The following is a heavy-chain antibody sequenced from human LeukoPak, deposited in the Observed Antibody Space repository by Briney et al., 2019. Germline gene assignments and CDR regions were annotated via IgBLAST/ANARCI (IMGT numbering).Heavy chain of an antibody. CDR3: ASGSSGYYDY. CDR1: GGTFMRHS. J-gene: IGHJ4*02. D-gene: IGHD3-22*01. CDR2: IIPILAAA. V-gene: IGHV1-69*08. Sequence: SVKVSCKASGGTFMRHSISWVRQAPGQGLEWMGGIIPILAAADYPQKFQGRVTITADKSTSTAYMELSSLRSEDTAVYYCASGSSGYYDYWGQGTLVTVSS.